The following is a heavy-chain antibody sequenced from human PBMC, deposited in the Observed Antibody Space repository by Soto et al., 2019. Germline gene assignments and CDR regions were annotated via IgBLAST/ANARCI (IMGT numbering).Heavy chain of an antibody. Sequence: APVKVSCKESGYTFTRYGSSSVRQAPGQGLEWMGWISGYNGDTNYAQKFQGRVSMTIDTSTTTAYMELRSLTSDDTAVYYCEKNGQPPYYYYGLDVWGQGTKVNVSS. CDR1: GYTFTRYG. CDR3: EKNGQPPYYYYGLDV. V-gene: IGHV1-18*01. D-gene: IGHD2-8*01. CDR2: ISGYNGDT. J-gene: IGHJ6*02.